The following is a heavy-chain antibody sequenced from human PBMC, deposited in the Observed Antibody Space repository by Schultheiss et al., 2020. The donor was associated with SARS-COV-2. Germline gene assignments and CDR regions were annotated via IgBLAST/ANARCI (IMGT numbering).Heavy chain of an antibody. D-gene: IGHD6-6*01. CDR3: ARASSSSPYYYYYGMDV. CDR2: IYYSGST. CDR1: GGSFSGYY. J-gene: IGHJ6*02. Sequence: SETLSLTCAVYGGSFSGYYWSWIRQPPGKGLEWIGSIYYSGSTNYNPSLKSRVTISVDTSKNQFSLKLSSVTAADTAVYYCARASSSSPYYYYYGMDVWGQGTTVTVSS. V-gene: IGHV4-34*01.